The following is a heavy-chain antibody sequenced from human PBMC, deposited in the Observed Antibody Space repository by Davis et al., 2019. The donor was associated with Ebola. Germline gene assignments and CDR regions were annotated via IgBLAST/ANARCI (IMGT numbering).Heavy chain of an antibody. CDR1: GFTFSSYS. CDR3: AKEHWNYVLRGMDV. D-gene: IGHD1-7*01. CDR2: IRTSPSTI. J-gene: IGHJ6*02. Sequence: GESLKIPCAASGFTFSSYSMNWVRQAPGKGLEWVSYIRTSPSTIYYADSVKGRFTISRDNAKNLLYLQMNSLRDEDTAVYYCAKEHWNYVLRGMDVWGQGTTVTVSS. V-gene: IGHV3-48*02.